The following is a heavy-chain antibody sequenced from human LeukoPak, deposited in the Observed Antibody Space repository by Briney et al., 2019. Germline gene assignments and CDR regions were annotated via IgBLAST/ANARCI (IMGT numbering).Heavy chain of an antibody. CDR2: ISSSSSYI. CDR3: ARDTLRKNWFDP. V-gene: IGHV3-21*01. CDR1: GFIFSSYS. Sequence: GGFLRLSCAASGFIFSSYSMNWVRQAPGKGLEWVSSISSSSSYIYYADSVKGRFTISRDNAKNSLYLQMNSLRAEDTAVYYCARDTLRKNWFDPWGQGTLVTVSS. D-gene: IGHD1-14*01. J-gene: IGHJ5*02.